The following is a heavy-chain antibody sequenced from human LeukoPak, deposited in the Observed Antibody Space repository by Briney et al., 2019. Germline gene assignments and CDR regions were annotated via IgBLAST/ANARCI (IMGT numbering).Heavy chain of an antibody. CDR1: GGSISSYY. Sequence: SETLSLTCTVSGGSISSYYWNWIRQPPGKGLEWIGFIYYSGTTNYNPSLKSRVTISVDTSKNQFSLKLSSVTAADTAVYYCARVVKSKILGIAAAGPPDYWGQGTLVTVSS. CDR3: ARVVKSKILGIAAAGPPDY. J-gene: IGHJ4*02. V-gene: IGHV4-59*01. D-gene: IGHD6-13*01. CDR2: IYYSGTT.